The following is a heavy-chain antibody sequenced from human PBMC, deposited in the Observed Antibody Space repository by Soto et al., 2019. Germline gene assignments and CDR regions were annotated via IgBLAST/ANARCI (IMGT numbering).Heavy chain of an antibody. CDR3: ARDLDCSSTSCPSNYCYYYGMDV. Sequence: GASVKVSCKASGYTFTGYYMHWVRQAPGQGLEWMGWINPNSGGTNYAQKFQGRVTMTRDTSISTAYMELSRLRSDDTAVYYCARDLDCSSTSCPSNYCYYYGMDVWGQGTTVTVSS. V-gene: IGHV1-2*02. CDR1: GYTFTGYY. CDR2: INPNSGGT. D-gene: IGHD2-2*01. J-gene: IGHJ6*02.